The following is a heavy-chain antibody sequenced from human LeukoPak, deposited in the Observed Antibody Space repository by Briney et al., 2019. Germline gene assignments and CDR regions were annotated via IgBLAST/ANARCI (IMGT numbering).Heavy chain of an antibody. J-gene: IGHJ5*02. CDR1: GGSISSSSYY. V-gene: IGHV4-39*01. Sequence: SETLSLTCTVSGGSISSSSYYWGWIRQPPGKGLEWNGSIYYSGSTYYNPSLKSRVTISVDTSKNQFSLKLSSVTAADTAVYYCARHRYEQWLVVWFDPWGQGTLVTVSS. D-gene: IGHD6-19*01. CDR2: IYYSGST. CDR3: ARHRYEQWLVVWFDP.